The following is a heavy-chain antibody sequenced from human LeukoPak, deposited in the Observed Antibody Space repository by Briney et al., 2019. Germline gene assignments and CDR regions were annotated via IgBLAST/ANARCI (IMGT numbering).Heavy chain of an antibody. D-gene: IGHD1-26*01. CDR2: IYIDGST. V-gene: IGHV4-4*07. CDR3: ARDIKGGNYA. J-gene: IGHJ3*01. Sequence: SETLSLTCTVPGGSISSYYWSWIRQPAGKGLEWIGRIYIDGSTNYNPSLKSRVTVSLDTSKNQFSLKLSSVTAAATAVYYCARDIKGGNYAWGQGTMVTVSS. CDR1: GGSISSYY.